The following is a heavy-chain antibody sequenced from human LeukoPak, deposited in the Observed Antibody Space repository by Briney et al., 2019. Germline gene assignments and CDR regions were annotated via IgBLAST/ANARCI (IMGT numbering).Heavy chain of an antibody. CDR1: GFTFSSYA. CDR2: ISYDGSNK. D-gene: IGHD1-26*01. J-gene: IGHJ4*02. CDR3: ARILVGTALDPG. V-gene: IGHV3-30-3*01. Sequence: GGSLRLPCAASGFTFSSYAMHWVRQAPGKGLEWVAVISYDGSNKYYADSVKGRFTISRDNSKNTLYLQMNSLRAEDTAVYYCARILVGTALDPGWGQGTLVTVSS.